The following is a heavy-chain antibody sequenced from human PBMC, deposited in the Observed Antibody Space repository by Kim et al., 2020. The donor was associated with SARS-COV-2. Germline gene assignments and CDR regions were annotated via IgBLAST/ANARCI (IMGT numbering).Heavy chain of an antibody. Sequence: ASVKVSCKVSGYTLTELSMHWVRQAPGKGLEWMGGFDPEDGETIYAQKFQGRVTMTEDTSTDTAYMELSSLRSEDTAVYYCATASAVVPAAMLSKAVHYYYYYGMDVCGQGTTATVSS. V-gene: IGHV1-24*01. CDR3: ATASAVVPAAMLSKAVHYYYYYGMDV. D-gene: IGHD2-2*01. CDR1: GYTLTELS. CDR2: FDPEDGET. J-gene: IGHJ6*02.